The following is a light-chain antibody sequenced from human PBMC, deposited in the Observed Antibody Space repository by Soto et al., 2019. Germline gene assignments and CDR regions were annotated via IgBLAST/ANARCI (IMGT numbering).Light chain of an antibody. CDR1: SSYVHDYNY. CDR2: DVT. CDR3: CSYAGSYSYV. V-gene: IGLV2-11*01. Sequence: LAQPPPGSGAPWQAVPISLPGNSSYVHDYNYFSWYQQHPAKAPKLIIYDVTKRPSGAPDRFSGSKSGNTASLTISGLQAEDEADYYCCSYAGSYSYVSGTGTKVTVL. J-gene: IGLJ1*01.